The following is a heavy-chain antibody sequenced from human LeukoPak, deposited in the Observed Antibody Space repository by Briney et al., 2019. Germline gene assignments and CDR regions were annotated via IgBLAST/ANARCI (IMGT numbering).Heavy chain of an antibody. Sequence: ASVKVSCKASGGTFSSYAICWVRQAPGQGLEWMGGIIPIFGTANYAQKFQGRVTITADESTSTAYMELSSLRSEDTAVYYCARSYCSSARCSAWGYWGQGTLVTVSS. CDR1: GGTFSSYA. D-gene: IGHD2-2*01. CDR2: IIPIFGTA. V-gene: IGHV1-69*13. CDR3: ARSYCSSARCSAWGY. J-gene: IGHJ4*02.